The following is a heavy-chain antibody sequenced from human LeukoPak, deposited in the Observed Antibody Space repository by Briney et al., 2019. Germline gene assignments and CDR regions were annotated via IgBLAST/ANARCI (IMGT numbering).Heavy chain of an antibody. CDR2: ISGSGGST. Sequence: GGSLRLSCSASGFTFSSYAMSWVRQAPGKGLEWVSAISGSGGSTYYADSVKGRFTISRDNSKNTLYLQMNSLRAEDTAVYYCAKGQDYGDSNFDYWGQGTLVTVSS. CDR3: AKGQDYGDSNFDY. J-gene: IGHJ4*02. D-gene: IGHD4-17*01. V-gene: IGHV3-23*01. CDR1: GFTFSSYA.